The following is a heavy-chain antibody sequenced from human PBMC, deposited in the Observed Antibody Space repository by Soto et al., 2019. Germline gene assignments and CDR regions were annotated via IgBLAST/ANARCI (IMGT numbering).Heavy chain of an antibody. CDR3: ARALRISGSYYYNHMDV. CDR2: FRESGGTT. D-gene: IGHD3-3*01. CDR1: GFGFTFSTSA. Sequence: GGSLRLSCAASGFGFTFSTSAMSWVRQAPGKGLEWVSTFRESGGTTHYANSVKGRFTISRGNSKNSLYLQMNSLRAGDTAVYYCARALRISGSYYYNHMDVWGKGTTVTVSS. J-gene: IGHJ6*03. V-gene: IGHV3-23*01.